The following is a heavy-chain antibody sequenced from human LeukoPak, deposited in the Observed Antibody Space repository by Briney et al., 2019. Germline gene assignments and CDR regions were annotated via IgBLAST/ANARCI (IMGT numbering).Heavy chain of an antibody. D-gene: IGHD3-16*02. CDR2: ILPIFGTA. V-gene: IGHV1-69*05. Sequence: SVKVSCKASGYTFTSYYMHWVRQAPGQGLEWMGGILPIFGTANYAQKFQGRVTITTDESTSTAYMELSSLRSEDTAVYYCATEREGWGSYRPYYFDYWGQGTLVTVSS. CDR1: GYTFTSYY. J-gene: IGHJ4*02. CDR3: ATEREGWGSYRPYYFDY.